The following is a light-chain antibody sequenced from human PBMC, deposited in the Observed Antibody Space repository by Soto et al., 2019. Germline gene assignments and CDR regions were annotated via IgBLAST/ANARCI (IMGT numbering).Light chain of an antibody. CDR1: QSVSSSY. Sequence: EIVLTQSPGTLSLSPGERATLSCRASQSVSSSYVAWYQHNPGQAPRLLIYGASSRATGIPDRFSGSGSGTDFTLTISRLEPEHFAMYYCQQYGSSPRTFGQGTKVEIK. CDR2: GAS. V-gene: IGKV3-20*01. CDR3: QQYGSSPRT. J-gene: IGKJ1*01.